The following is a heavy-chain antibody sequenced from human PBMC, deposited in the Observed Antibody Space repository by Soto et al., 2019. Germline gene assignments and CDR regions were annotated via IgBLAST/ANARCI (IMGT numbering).Heavy chain of an antibody. D-gene: IGHD2-2*01. Sequence: QVQLQESGPGLVKHSGTLSLTCAVSGGSISSGNWWSCVRQPPGKGLEWIGESYHSGSTNYNPSLKSRVTISVDKSKNQFSLKLSSVTAADTAVYYCARVVGGYYYGMDVWGQGTTVTVSS. CDR3: ARVVGGYYYGMDV. J-gene: IGHJ6*02. CDR2: SYHSGST. CDR1: GGSISSGNW. V-gene: IGHV4-4*02.